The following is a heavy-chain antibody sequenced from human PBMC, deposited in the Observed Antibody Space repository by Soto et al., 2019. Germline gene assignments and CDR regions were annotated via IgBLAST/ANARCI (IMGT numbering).Heavy chain of an antibody. CDR3: ARDLPRGYSYITYYGMEV. J-gene: IGHJ6*02. CDR1: GFTFSSYG. CDR2: IWYDGSNK. V-gene: IGHV3-33*01. D-gene: IGHD5-18*01. Sequence: PRLSCAASGFTFSSYGMHWVRQAPGKGLEWVAVIWYDGSNKYYADSVKGRFTISRDNSKNTLYLQMNSLRAEDTAVYYCARDLPRGYSYITYYGMEVWGQGTTVTVSS.